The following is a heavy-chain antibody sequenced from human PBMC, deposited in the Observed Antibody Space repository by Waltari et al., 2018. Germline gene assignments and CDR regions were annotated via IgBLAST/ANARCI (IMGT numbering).Heavy chain of an antibody. V-gene: IGHV1-2*02. CDR2: INPNSGGT. CDR3: ARVPYCSSTSCYPGGDY. J-gene: IGHJ4*02. D-gene: IGHD2-2*01. CDR1: GYTFTGYY. Sequence: QVQLVQSGAEVKKPGASVKVSCKASGYTFTGYYIHWVRQAPGQGLEWMRWINPNSGGTNYAQKFQGRVTMTRDTSISTAYMELSRLRSDDTAVYYCARVPYCSSTSCYPGGDYWGQGTLVTVSS.